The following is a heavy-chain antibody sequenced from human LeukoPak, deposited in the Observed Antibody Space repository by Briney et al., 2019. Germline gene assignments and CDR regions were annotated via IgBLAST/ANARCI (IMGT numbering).Heavy chain of an antibody. D-gene: IGHD2-21*02. Sequence: PGASVKVSCKASGYTFTSYDMNWVRRAPGQGLEWMGWINTKTGNPTYAQGFTGRFVFSLDTSVSTAYLQISSLKAEDTAVYYCARDQRYCGGDCYDAFDIWGQGTMVTVSS. CDR2: INTKTGNP. V-gene: IGHV7-4-1*02. J-gene: IGHJ3*02. CDR3: ARDQRYCGGDCYDAFDI. CDR1: GYTFTSYD.